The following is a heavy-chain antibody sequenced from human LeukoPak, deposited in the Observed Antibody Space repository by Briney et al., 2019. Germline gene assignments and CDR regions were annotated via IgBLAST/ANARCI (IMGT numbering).Heavy chain of an antibody. D-gene: IGHD3-22*01. CDR1: GYTFTGYY. J-gene: IGHJ4*02. Sequence: GASVKVSCKASGYTFTGYYIHWVRQAPGQGLEWMGLSNPNSGGTNYAQKFQNRVSMTRDTSISTAYMELNSLTSDDTAVYYCTREEVSDSSGSANDYWGQGTLVTVSS. CDR2: SNPNSGGT. CDR3: TREEVSDSSGSANDY. V-gene: IGHV1-2*02.